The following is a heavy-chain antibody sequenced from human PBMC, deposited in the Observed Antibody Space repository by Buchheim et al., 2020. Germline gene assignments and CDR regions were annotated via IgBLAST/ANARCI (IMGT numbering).Heavy chain of an antibody. J-gene: IGHJ4*02. CDR3: TTPPRVGATIGVGGVDDY. V-gene: IGHV3-15*01. D-gene: IGHD1-26*01. CDR1: GFTFSNAW. Sequence: EVQLVESGGGLVKPGGSLRLSCAASGFTFSNAWMSWVRQAPGKGLEWVGRIKSKTDGGTTDYAAPVKGRLTISRDDSKNTLYLQMNSLKTEDTAVYYCTTPPRVGATIGVGGVDDYWGQGTL. CDR2: IKSKTDGGTT.